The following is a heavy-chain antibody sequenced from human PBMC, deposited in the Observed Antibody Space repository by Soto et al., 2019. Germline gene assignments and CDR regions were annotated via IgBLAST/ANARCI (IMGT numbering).Heavy chain of an antibody. CDR3: ARGFLSPPVHDSGSSTWFDP. CDR1: GDSIISGGYY. V-gene: IGHV4-31*03. Sequence: QVQLQESGPGLVKPSQTLSLTCTVSGDSIISGGYYWSWIRQHPGKGLEWIGSIYYSGATYYNPSLKSRVITSVDTSRNQFSLKLTSVTAADTAVYYCARGFLSPPVHDSGSSTWFDPWGLVTLVTVSS. CDR2: IYYSGAT. J-gene: IGHJ5*02. D-gene: IGHD3-10*01.